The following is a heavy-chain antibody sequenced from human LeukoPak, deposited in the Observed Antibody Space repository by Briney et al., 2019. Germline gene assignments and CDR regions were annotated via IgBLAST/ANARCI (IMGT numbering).Heavy chain of an antibody. CDR3: ASLDSSGYYDY. CDR2: ISSNGGST. J-gene: IGHJ4*02. V-gene: IGHV3-64*01. Sequence: PGGSLRLSCAASDFTVTSNYMSWVRQAPGKGLEYVSAISSNGGSTYYANSVKGRFTISRDNSKNTLYLQMGSLRAEDMAVYYCASLDSSGYYDYWGQGTLVTVSS. D-gene: IGHD3-22*01. CDR1: DFTVTSNY.